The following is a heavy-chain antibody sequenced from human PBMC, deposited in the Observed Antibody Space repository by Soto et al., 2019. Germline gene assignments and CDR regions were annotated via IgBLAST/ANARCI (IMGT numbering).Heavy chain of an antibody. Sequence: ASVKVSCKASGYTFPRYAMNWVRQAPGQSPEWMGWINPGNGNTKYSQRFQGRVTITRDTSASTAYMLLSSLTSEDTDVYYAARRGALTSYYYGYYFDYWGQGTMVTVSS. CDR1: GYTFPRYA. V-gene: IGHV1-3*01. D-gene: IGHD3-9*01. CDR2: INPGNGNT. CDR3: ARRGALTSYYYGYYFDY. J-gene: IGHJ4*02.